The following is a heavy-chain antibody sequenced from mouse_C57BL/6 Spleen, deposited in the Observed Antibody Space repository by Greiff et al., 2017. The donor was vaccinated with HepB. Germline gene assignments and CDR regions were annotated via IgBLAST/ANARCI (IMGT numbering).Heavy chain of an antibody. Sequence: EVKLVESGGGLVKPGGSLKLSCAASGFTFSSYAMSWVRQTPEKRLEWVATISDGGSYTYYPDNVKGRFTISRDTAKNNLYLQMSHLKSEDTAMYYCARDAYYRDWYFDVWGTGTTVTVSS. D-gene: IGHD2-14*01. J-gene: IGHJ1*03. V-gene: IGHV5-4*01. CDR3: ARDAYYRDWYFDV. CDR2: ISDGGSYT. CDR1: GFTFSSYA.